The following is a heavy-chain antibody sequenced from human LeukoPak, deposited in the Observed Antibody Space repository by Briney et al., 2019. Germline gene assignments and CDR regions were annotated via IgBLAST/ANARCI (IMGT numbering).Heavy chain of an antibody. D-gene: IGHD1-14*01. CDR3: AKHPESGNFDY. CDR2: INTNGRTT. Sequence: PGGSPRLSCAASGFTFSSYVMSWVRQAPGKGLEWVSIINTNGRTTYYADSVKGRFTISRDNSKNTLYLQMNSLRAEDTAVYYCAKHPESGNFDYWGRGTLVTVSS. CDR1: GFTFSSYV. V-gene: IGHV3-23*05. J-gene: IGHJ4*02.